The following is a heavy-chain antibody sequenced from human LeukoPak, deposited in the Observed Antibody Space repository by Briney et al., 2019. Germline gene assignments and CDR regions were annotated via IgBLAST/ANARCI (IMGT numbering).Heavy chain of an antibody. V-gene: IGHV1-46*01. D-gene: IGHD2-21*02. CDR1: GYTFTSYY. Sequence: ASVRVSCKASGYTFTSYYMHWVRQAPGQGLEWMGIINPSGGRTSYAQKFQGRVTMTRDTSTGTVYMELSSLISEDTAVYYCASLRSGDYEGFDYWGQGTLVTVSS. CDR3: ASLRSGDYEGFDY. CDR2: INPSGGRT. J-gene: IGHJ4*02.